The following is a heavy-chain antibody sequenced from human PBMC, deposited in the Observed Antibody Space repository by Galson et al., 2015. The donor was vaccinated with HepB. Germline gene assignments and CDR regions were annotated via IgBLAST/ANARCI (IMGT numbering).Heavy chain of an antibody. CDR1: GYTFTSDD. D-gene: IGHD6-13*01. Sequence: SVKVSCKASGYTFTSDDINWVRRAAGQGLEWMGWMNPNSGNTGYAQKFQGRVTMTSDTSKSTAYMELSSLRSEDTAVYYCARGPEAAGFDYWGRGTLVTVSS. V-gene: IGHV1-8*01. CDR2: MNPNSGNT. J-gene: IGHJ4*02. CDR3: ARGPEAAGFDY.